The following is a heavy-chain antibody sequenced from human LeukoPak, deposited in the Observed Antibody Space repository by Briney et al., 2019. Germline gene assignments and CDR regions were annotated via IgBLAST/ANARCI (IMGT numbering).Heavy chain of an antibody. CDR3: ARITVTTETNWFDP. J-gene: IGHJ5*02. V-gene: IGHV4-39*07. CDR1: GGSISSSPYY. CDR2: IYSSGST. Sequence: SETLSLTCTVSGGSISSSPYYWGWIRQPPGKGLDWIGSIYSSGSTYYNPSLKSRVTISVDTSKNQFSLKLSSVTAADTAVYYCARITVTTETNWFDPWGQGTLVTVSS. D-gene: IGHD4-17*01.